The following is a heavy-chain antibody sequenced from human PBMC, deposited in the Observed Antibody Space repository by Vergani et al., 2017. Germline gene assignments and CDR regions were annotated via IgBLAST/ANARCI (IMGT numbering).Heavy chain of an antibody. CDR3: ARERDDYVWGSFLDY. CDR1: GYTFTSYY. V-gene: IGHV1-46*01. D-gene: IGHD3-16*01. CDR2: INPSGGST. Sequence: QVQLVQSGAEVKKPGASVKVSCKASGYTFTSYYMHWVRQAPGQGLEWMGIINPSGGSTSYAQKFQGRVTMTRDTSTSTVYMELSSLRSEDTAVYYCARERDDYVWGSFLDYWGQGTLVTVSS. J-gene: IGHJ4*02.